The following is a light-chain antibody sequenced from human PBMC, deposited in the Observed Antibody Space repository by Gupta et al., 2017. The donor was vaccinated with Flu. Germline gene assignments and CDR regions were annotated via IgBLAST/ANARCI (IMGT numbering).Light chain of an antibody. V-gene: IGLV4-69*01. CDR3: QTSGALVV. CDR1: SGHSSYA. Sequence: SVKLTCTLSSGHSSYAIAWHQQQPKKGPRFLMKIYSDGRHTKGDAIPDRFSGSSSGAERYLTISSLQSEDEAYYYCQTSGALVVFGGGTKLTVL. CDR2: IYSDGRH. J-gene: IGLJ2*01.